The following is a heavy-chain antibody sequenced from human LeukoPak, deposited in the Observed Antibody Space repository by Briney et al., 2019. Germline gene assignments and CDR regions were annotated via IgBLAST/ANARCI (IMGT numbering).Heavy chain of an antibody. Sequence: ASVKVSCKASGYTFTSYGISWVRQAPGQGLEWMGWISPYNGNTNYAQMLQGRVTMTTDTSTNTAYMELRSLRSDDTAVYYCARDGAQWLATSSNYWGQGTLVTVSS. V-gene: IGHV1-18*01. J-gene: IGHJ4*02. CDR2: ISPYNGNT. CDR1: GYTFTSYG. D-gene: IGHD6-19*01. CDR3: ARDGAQWLATSSNY.